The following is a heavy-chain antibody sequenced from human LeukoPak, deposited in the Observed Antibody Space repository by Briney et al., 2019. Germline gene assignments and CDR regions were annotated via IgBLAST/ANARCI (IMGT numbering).Heavy chain of an antibody. Sequence: KAGGSLRLSCAASGFTFSSYSMNWVRQAPGKGPEWVSSISSSSSYIYYADSMKGRFTISRDDAKNSLYLQMNSLRAEDTAVYYCARESTKGPYLYWYFDLWGRGTLVTVSS. J-gene: IGHJ2*01. CDR1: GFTFSSYS. V-gene: IGHV3-21*06. D-gene: IGHD1/OR15-1a*01. CDR2: ISSSSSYI. CDR3: ARESTKGPYLYWYFDL.